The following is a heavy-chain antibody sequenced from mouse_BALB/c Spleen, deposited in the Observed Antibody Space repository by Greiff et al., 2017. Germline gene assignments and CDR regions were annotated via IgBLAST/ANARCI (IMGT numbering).Heavy chain of an antibody. V-gene: IGHV5-17*02. D-gene: IGHD2-14*01. Sequence: EVMLVESGGGLVQPGGSRKLSCAASGFTFSSFGMHWVRQAPEKGLEWVAYISSGSSTIYYADTVKGRFTISRDNPKNTLFLQMTSLRSEDTAMDYCAREYDGFDYWGQGTTLTVSS. CDR2: ISSGSSTI. CDR1: GFTFSSFG. CDR3: AREYDGFDY. J-gene: IGHJ2*01.